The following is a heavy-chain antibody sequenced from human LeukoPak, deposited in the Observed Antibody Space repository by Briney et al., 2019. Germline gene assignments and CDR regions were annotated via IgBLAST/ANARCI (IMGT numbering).Heavy chain of an antibody. CDR2: ISYDGSNK. CDR3: ARDLRSSSWYGIDY. D-gene: IGHD6-13*01. V-gene: IGHV3-30*04. Sequence: GGSLRLSCAASGFTFSSYAMHWVRQAPGKGLEWVAVISYDGSNKYYADSVKGRFTISRDNSKNTLYLQMNSLRAEDTAVYYCARDLRSSSWYGIDYWGQGTLVTVSS. J-gene: IGHJ4*02. CDR1: GFTFSSYA.